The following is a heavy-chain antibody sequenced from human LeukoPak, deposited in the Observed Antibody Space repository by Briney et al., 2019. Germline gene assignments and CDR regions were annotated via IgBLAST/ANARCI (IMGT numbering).Heavy chain of an antibody. CDR2: ISGSGGST. V-gene: IGHV3-23*01. J-gene: IGHJ4*02. CDR3: ANTWIQLWLHDY. D-gene: IGHD5-18*01. CDR1: GFPFSSYA. Sequence: GGPLSLPCDASGFPFSSYAMIGVRQAPGKGLEGVSAISGSGGSTYYADSVKSRFTISRDNSKNTLYLQMNSLRAEDTAVYYCANTWIQLWLHDYWGQGTLVTVSS.